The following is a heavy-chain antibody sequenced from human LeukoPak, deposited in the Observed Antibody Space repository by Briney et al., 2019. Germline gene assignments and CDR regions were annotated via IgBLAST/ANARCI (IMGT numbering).Heavy chain of an antibody. J-gene: IGHJ4*02. CDR3: ARWSYVSGTWFLDY. CDR1: GFTFTSYA. Sequence: GGSLRLSCAASGFTFTSYAMSWVRQAPGKGLEWVSTISGSGFSTYYADSVKGRFTVSRDNSKNTLYLQMTSLRAEDTAIYYCARWSYVSGTWFLDYWGQGTLVTVSS. CDR2: ISGSGFST. D-gene: IGHD3-10*01. V-gene: IGHV3-23*01.